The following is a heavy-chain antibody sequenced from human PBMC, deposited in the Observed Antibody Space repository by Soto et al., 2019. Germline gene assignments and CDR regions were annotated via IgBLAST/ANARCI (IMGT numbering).Heavy chain of an antibody. Sequence: QVQLQESGPGLVKPSETLSLTCTVSGGSISSYYWSWIRPPPGKGLEWIGYIYNSGSTNFNPSLKSRVSISVDTSKNQFSLKLSFVTAADTAVYYCARARGGYFDYWGQGTLVTVSS. CDR2: IYNSGST. CDR1: GGSISSYY. CDR3: ARARGGYFDY. J-gene: IGHJ4*02. V-gene: IGHV4-59*08.